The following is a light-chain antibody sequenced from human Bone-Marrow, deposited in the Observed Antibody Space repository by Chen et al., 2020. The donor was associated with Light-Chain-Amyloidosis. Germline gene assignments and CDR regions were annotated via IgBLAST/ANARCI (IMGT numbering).Light chain of an antibody. Sequence: SYVLTQPSSVSVAPGQTATIAWGGNNMGSTRVHWYQQTPGQAPLLVVYDDSDRPSGIPERLAGCNSGNTATLTIRRVEAGDEADYYCQVWGRSSDRPVFGGGTKLTVL. CDR3: QVWGRSSDRPV. CDR2: DDS. V-gene: IGLV3-21*02. J-gene: IGLJ3*02. CDR1: NMGSTR.